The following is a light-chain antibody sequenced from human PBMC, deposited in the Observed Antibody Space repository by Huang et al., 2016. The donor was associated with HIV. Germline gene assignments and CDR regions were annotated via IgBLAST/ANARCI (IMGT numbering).Light chain of an antibody. CDR2: DAS. CDR1: QTISPY. V-gene: IGKV3-11*01. J-gene: IGKJ2*01. CDR3: QQRNNWPPTYT. Sequence: DIVLTQSPASLSLSPGERATLSCRASQTISPYLAWYQQKPGHSPRLRIYDASNRATGSPARFRGSGSGTDFTLTINNLEPEDSAVYYCQQRNNWPPTYTFGQGTKLEIK.